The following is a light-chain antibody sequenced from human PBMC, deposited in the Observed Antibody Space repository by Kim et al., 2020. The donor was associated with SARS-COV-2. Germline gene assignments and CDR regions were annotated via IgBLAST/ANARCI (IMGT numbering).Light chain of an antibody. J-gene: IGKJ3*01. CDR1: QSVSSY. CDR3: RQRSNWLT. CDR2: DAS. V-gene: IGKV3-11*01. Sequence: EVVLTQSPALLSLSPGERATLSCMASQSVSSYLAWYQQKPGQSPRLLIYDASNRATGIPARFTGSGSGTDFILTISSLEPEDVAVYYCRQRSNWLTFGGGTKGDSK.